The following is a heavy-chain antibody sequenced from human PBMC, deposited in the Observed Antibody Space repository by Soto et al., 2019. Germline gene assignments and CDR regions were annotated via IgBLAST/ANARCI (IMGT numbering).Heavy chain of an antibody. Sequence: GGSLRLSCAASGFTFSSYAMHWVRQAPGKGLEWVAVISYDGSNKYYADSVKGRFTISRDNSKNTLYLQMNSLRAEDTAVYYCAREISSSSFTVIYYYYGMDVWGQGTTVTVSS. V-gene: IGHV3-30-3*01. D-gene: IGHD6-13*01. CDR1: GFTFSSYA. CDR3: AREISSSSFTVIYYYYGMDV. J-gene: IGHJ6*02. CDR2: ISYDGSNK.